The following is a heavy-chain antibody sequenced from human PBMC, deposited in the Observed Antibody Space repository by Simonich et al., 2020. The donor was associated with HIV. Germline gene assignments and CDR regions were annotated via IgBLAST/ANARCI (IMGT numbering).Heavy chain of an antibody. V-gene: IGHV1-2*02. CDR1: GYTFTGYY. Sequence: SGKVSCKASGYTFTGYYMHGGQQAPGQGLEWMGWINPNIGGTNYAQKFQGRVTMTRDTSISTASMELIRLRSDDTAVYYCARDLTPSIAARPGRHYFDYWGQGILVTVSS. D-gene: IGHD6-6*01. CDR2: INPNIGGT. J-gene: IGHJ4*02. CDR3: ARDLTPSIAARPGRHYFDY.